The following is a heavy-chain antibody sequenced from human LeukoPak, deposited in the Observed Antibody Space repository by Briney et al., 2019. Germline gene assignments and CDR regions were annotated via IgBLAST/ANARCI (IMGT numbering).Heavy chain of an antibody. CDR3: ARSMLPFSGYYYMDV. J-gene: IGHJ6*03. CDR2: IIPIFGTA. V-gene: IGHV1-69*01. CDR1: GGTFSSYA. Sequence: GASVKVSCKASGGTFSSYAISWVRRAPGQGLEWMGGIIPIFGTANYAQKFQGRVTITADESTSTAYMELSSLRSEDTAVYYCARSMLPFSGYYYMDVWGKGTTVTISS. D-gene: IGHD3-10*01.